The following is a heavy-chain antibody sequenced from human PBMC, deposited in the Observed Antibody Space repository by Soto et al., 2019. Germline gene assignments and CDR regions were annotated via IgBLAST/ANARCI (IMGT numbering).Heavy chain of an antibody. CDR2: ISYDGNYI. CDR3: AKGILSATIGPYAMDV. D-gene: IGHD3-16*01. Sequence: GGSLRLSCAASGFTFSSYAMHWVRQAPGKGLEWVGVISYDGNYIYYADSVKGRFTISRDNSKNTLYVQVNSLRPEDTAVYYCAKGILSATIGPYAMDVWGQGTTVTVSS. V-gene: IGHV3-30*04. J-gene: IGHJ6*02. CDR1: GFTFSSYA.